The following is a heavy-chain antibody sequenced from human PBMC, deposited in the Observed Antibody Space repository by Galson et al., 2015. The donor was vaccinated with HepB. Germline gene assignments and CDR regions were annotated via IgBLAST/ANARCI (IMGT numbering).Heavy chain of an antibody. D-gene: IGHD4-17*01. CDR2: ISAYNGNT. V-gene: IGHV1-18*01. CDR3: ARDKLGMTTRKSDHYYGMDV. J-gene: IGHJ6*02. Sequence: SVKVSCKASGYTFTSYGISWVRQAPGQGLEWMGWISAYNGNTNYAQKLQGRVTMTTDTSTSTAYMELRSLRSDDTAVYYCARDKLGMTTRKSDHYYGMDVWGQGTTVTVSS. CDR1: GYTFTSYG.